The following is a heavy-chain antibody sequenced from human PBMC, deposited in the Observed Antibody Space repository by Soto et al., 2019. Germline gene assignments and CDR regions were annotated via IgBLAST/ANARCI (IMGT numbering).Heavy chain of an antibody. J-gene: IGHJ4*02. CDR3: AREGAVADSQDF. CDR2: IWYDGSKK. V-gene: IGHV3-33*01. Sequence: PGGSLRLSCAASGFIFSDYGIHWVRQAPGKGLEWVALIWYDGSKKYYADSVKGRFTVSRDNINSTLYLEMNSLRVEDSAVYYCAREGAVADSQDFWGQGTLVTVSS. CDR1: GFIFSDYG. D-gene: IGHD6-19*01.